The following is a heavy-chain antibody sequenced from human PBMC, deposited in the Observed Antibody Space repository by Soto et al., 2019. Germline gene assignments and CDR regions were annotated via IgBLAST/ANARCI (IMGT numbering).Heavy chain of an antibody. V-gene: IGHV4-30-2*01. CDR3: ARVGTMVRGVIKTYYFDY. CDR2: IYHSGST. J-gene: IGHJ4*02. D-gene: IGHD3-10*01. Sequence: SETLSLTCAVSGGSISSGGYSWSWIRQPPGKGLDWIGYIYHSGSTYYNPSLKSRVTISVDRSKNQFSLKLSSVTAADTAVYYCARVGTMVRGVIKTYYFDYWGQGTLVTVSS. CDR1: GGSISSGGYS.